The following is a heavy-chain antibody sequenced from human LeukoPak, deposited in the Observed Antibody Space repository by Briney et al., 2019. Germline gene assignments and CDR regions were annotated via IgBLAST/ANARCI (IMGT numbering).Heavy chain of an antibody. D-gene: IGHD2-2*01. CDR2: INSSGGST. Sequence: GASVKVSCKASGYTYTSYYMHWVRQAPGQGLEWMGIINSSGGSTSYGQQFEGRVTMTRDKSKSTVDMELGSLRSEDKALVYCAKELSSIVPDAFDYWGQGTMVTVSS. J-gene: IGHJ4*02. V-gene: IGHV1-46*01. CDR3: AKELSSIVPDAFDY. CDR1: GYTYTSYY.